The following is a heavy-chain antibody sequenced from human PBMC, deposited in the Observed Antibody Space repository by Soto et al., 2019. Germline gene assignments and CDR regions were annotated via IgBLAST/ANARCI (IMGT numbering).Heavy chain of an antibody. J-gene: IGHJ6*02. CDR2: IYYSGST. Sequence: QVQLQESGPGLVKPSQTLSLTCTVSGGSISSGGYYWSWIRQHPGKGLEWIGYIYYSGSTNYNPSLMSRITKSVDTSKNQFSLKLSSVTAADTAVYYCARRFGESKGLYYYCGMDVWGQGTTVTVSS. V-gene: IGHV4-31*03. CDR1: GGSISSGGYY. D-gene: IGHD3-10*01. CDR3: ARRFGESKGLYYYCGMDV.